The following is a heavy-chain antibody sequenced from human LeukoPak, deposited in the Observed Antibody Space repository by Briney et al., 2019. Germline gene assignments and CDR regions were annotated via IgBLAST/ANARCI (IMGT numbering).Heavy chain of an antibody. CDR2: IRYDGSNK. CDR1: GFTFSSYG. J-gene: IGHJ4*02. Sequence: PGGSLRLSCAASGFTFSSYGMHWVRQAPGKGLEWVAFIRYDGSNKYYADSVKGRFTISRDNSKNTLYLQMNSLRAEDTAVYYCAKEMVLLCFGDPRLFDYWGQETLVTVSS. CDR3: AKEMVLLCFGDPRLFDY. D-gene: IGHD3-10*01. V-gene: IGHV3-30*02.